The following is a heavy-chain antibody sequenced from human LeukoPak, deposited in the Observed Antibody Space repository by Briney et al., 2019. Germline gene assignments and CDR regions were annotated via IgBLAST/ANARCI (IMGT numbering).Heavy chain of an antibody. J-gene: IGHJ4*02. D-gene: IGHD6-13*01. CDR2: ISWNSGSI. CDR3: AKSRVYSSSWYGY. CDR1: GFTFDDYA. V-gene: IGHV3-9*01. Sequence: GGSLRLSCAASGFTFDDYAMHWVRQAPGKGLEWVSGISWNSGSIGYADSVKGRFTISRDNAKNSLYLQMNSLRVEDTALYYCAKSRVYSSSWYGYWGQGTLVTVSS.